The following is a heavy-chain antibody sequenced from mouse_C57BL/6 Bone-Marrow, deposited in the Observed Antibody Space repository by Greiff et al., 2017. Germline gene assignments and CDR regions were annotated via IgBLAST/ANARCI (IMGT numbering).Heavy chain of an antibody. D-gene: IGHD1-1*01. V-gene: IGHV1-55*01. CDR2: IYPGSGST. CDR1: GYTFTSYW. J-gene: IGHJ2*01. Sequence: QVQLKESGAELVKPGASVKMSCKASGYTFTSYWITWVKQRPGQGLEWIGDIYPGSGSTNYNEKFKSKATLTVDTSSSTAYMQLSSLTSEDSAVYYCARKGITSRYFDYWGQGTTLTVSS. CDR3: ARKGITSRYFDY.